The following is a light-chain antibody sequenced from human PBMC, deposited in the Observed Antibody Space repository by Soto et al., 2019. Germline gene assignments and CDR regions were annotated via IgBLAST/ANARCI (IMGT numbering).Light chain of an antibody. CDR1: SSNIGSRYD. CDR3: QSYDSSLTGLYV. CDR2: GTS. Sequence: QPVLTQPPSVSGAPGQRVTISCTGSSSNIGSRYDVHWYQQLPGTAPRLLIYGTSYRPSGVPDRFSGSKSVTSASLAITGLQAEDEADYYCQSYDSSLTGLYVFGTGTKLTVL. V-gene: IGLV1-40*01. J-gene: IGLJ1*01.